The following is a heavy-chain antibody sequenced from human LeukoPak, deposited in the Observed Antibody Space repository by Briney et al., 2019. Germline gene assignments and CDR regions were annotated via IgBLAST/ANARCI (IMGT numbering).Heavy chain of an antibody. Sequence: SETLSLTCTVSGGSISSYYWSWIRQPPGKGLEWIGYIYYSGSTNYNPSLKSRVTISVDTSKNQFSLKLSSVTAADTAVYYCARDLENYYDSNGYYYGGFDPWGQGTLVTVSS. D-gene: IGHD3-22*01. CDR2: IYYSGST. J-gene: IGHJ5*02. CDR3: ARDLENYYDSNGYYYGGFDP. V-gene: IGHV4-59*01. CDR1: GGSISSYY.